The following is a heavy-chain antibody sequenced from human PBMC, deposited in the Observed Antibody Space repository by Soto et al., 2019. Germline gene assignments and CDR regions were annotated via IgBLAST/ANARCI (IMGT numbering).Heavy chain of an antibody. CDR2: INSDGSST. CDR1: GFTFSSYW. D-gene: IGHD3-9*01. CDR3: ARGIVISFDILTGYYSYYGMDV. V-gene: IGHV3-74*01. Sequence: GGSLRLSCAASGFTFSSYWMHWVRQAPGKGLVWVSRINSDGSSTSYADSVKGRFTISRDNAKNTLYLQMNSLRAEDTAVYYCARGIVISFDILTGYYSYYGMDVWGQGTTVTVSS. J-gene: IGHJ6*02.